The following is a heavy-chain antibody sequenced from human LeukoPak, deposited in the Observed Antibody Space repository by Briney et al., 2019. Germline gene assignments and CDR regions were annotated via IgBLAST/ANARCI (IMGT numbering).Heavy chain of an antibody. CDR1: GGSISSGSYY. V-gene: IGHV4-61*02. CDR2: IYTSGST. J-gene: IGHJ6*03. Sequence: SETLSLTCTVSGGSISSGSYYWSWIRQPTGKGLEWIGRIYTSGSTNYNPSLKSRVTISVDTSKNQFSLKLSSVTAADTAVYYCARGLLGSGYSSGWYPKGVEYYMDVWGKGTTVTVSS. CDR3: ARGLLGSGYSSGWYPKGVEYYMDV. D-gene: IGHD6-19*01.